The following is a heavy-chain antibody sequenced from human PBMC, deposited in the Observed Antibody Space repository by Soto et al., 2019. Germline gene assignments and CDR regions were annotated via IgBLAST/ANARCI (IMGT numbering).Heavy chain of an antibody. D-gene: IGHD4-4*01. V-gene: IGHV3-30*18. CDR1: GFTFSSYG. CDR3: AKDPLPLLYSTSYFDY. Sequence: PGGSRRLSCAASGFTFSSYGMHWVRQAPGKGLEWVAVISYDGSNKYYADSVKGRFTISRDNSKNTLYLQMNSLRAEDTAVYYCAKDPLPLLYSTSYFDYWGEGTLVTVSS. CDR2: ISYDGSNK. J-gene: IGHJ4*02.